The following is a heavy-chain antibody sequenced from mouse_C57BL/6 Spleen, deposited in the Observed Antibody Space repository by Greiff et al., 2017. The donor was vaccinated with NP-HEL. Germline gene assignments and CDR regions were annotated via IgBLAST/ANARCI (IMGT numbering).Heavy chain of an antibody. Sequence: VQLQQSGAELVRPGASVKLSCTASGFNIKDDYMHWVKQRPEQGLEWIGWIDPENGDTEYASKFQGKATITADTSANTAYLQLSSLTSEDTAVYYCTTGGLRRRFDYWGQGTTLTVSS. CDR1: GFNIKDDY. J-gene: IGHJ2*01. D-gene: IGHD2-4*01. CDR3: TTGGLRRRFDY. V-gene: IGHV14-4*01. CDR2: IDPENGDT.